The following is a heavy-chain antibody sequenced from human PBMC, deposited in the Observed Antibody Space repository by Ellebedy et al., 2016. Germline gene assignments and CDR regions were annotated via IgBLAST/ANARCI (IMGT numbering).Heavy chain of an antibody. V-gene: IGHV1-46*01. CDR2: INPSSGRA. CDR3: ARGNIGSYFDF. D-gene: IGHD1-26*01. Sequence: ASVKVSCKTSGYNFTSYYVHWVREAPGQGLEYLGIINPSSGRATYPQKFQGRITMGTSANAVYMEMSSLTSEDTALYYCARGNIGSYFDFWGQGTLVTVSS. J-gene: IGHJ4*02. CDR1: GYNFTSYY.